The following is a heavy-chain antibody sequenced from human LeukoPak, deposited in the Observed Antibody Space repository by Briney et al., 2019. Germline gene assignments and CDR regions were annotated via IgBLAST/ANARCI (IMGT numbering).Heavy chain of an antibody. CDR1: GFTFSNYG. CDR2: IKGAETET. D-gene: IGHD2-2*01. Sequence: GGSLRLSCAASGFTFSNYGMSWVRQAPGKGLEWVADIKGAETETCYADSVKGRFTISRDNSKNSLYLQMNSLRAEDTAVYYRVILGRTSPGHWYKLFEQWGERTLVTLSS. V-gene: IGHV3-7*03. J-gene: IGHJ4*02. CDR3: VILGRTSPGHWYKLFEQ.